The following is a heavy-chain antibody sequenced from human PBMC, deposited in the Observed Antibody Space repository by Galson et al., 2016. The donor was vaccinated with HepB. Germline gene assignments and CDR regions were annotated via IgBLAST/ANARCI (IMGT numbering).Heavy chain of an antibody. J-gene: IGHJ4*02. CDR3: TRGRDDSSSWSDY. D-gene: IGHD6-13*01. CDR2: AIPVFGTA. Sequence: SVKVSCKASGGSFRTSAISWVRQAPGQGLEWMGEAIPVFGTANYEQKFQGRLTITADESRSTAYMELTSLRSEDTAVYYCTRGRDDSSSWSDYWGQGTLITVS. CDR1: GGSFRTSA. V-gene: IGHV1-69*13.